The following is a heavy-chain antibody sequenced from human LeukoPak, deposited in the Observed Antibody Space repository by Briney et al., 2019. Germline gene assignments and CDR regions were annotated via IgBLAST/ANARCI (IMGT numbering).Heavy chain of an antibody. J-gene: IGHJ4*02. CDR1: GFTFSSYG. D-gene: IGHD5-24*01. V-gene: IGHV3-30*02. CDR2: IRYDGSNK. CDR3: AKVVGDGYNKGD. Sequence: GGSLRLSCAASGFTFSSYGMHWVRQAPGKELEWVAFIRYDGSNKYYADSVKGRFTISRDNSKNTLYLQMNSLRAEDTAVYYCAKVVGDGYNKGDWGQGTLVTVSS.